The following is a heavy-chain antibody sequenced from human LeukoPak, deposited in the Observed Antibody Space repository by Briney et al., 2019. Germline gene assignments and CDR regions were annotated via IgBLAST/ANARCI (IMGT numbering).Heavy chain of an antibody. CDR2: INSDETT. CDR1: GFTFSSTW. J-gene: IGHJ4*02. CDR3: AALTGC. V-gene: IGHV3-74*01. Sequence: PGGSLRLSCAASGFTFSSTWMHWVRQVPGKGLVWVSHINSDETTTYADSVKGRFTISRDNAKNTLYLQMDSLRAEDTAVYYCAALTGCWGQGTLVTVSS. D-gene: IGHD4-11*01.